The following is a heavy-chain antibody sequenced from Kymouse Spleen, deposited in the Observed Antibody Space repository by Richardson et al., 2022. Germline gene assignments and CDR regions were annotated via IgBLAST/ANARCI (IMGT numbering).Heavy chain of an antibody. CDR1: GGSFSGYY. J-gene: IGHJ4*02. CDR2: INHSGST. CDR3: ARDYYDILTSYFDY. D-gene: IGHD3-9*01. V-gene: IGHV4-34*01. Sequence: QVQLQQWGAGLLKPSETLSLTCAVYGGSFSGYYWSWIRQPPGKGLEWIGEINHSGSTNYNPSLKSRVTISVDTSKNQFSLKLSSVTAADTAVYYCARDYYDILTSYFDYWGQGTLVTVSS.